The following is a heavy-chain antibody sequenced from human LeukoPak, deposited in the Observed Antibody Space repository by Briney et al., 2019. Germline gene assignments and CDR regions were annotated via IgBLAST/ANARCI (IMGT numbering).Heavy chain of an antibody. CDR2: IKEDGSEK. V-gene: IGHV3-7*04. CDR3: ARPRNRVYDY. CDR1: GVTFNIYW. Sequence: PGGSLRLSCVASGVTFNIYWMSWVRQAPGKGLEWVANIKEDGSEKYYVDSVKGRFTVSRDNAKNSLYLQMNSLRAEDTAVYYCARPRNRVYDYWAQGTLVTVSS. D-gene: IGHD4-11*01. J-gene: IGHJ4*02.